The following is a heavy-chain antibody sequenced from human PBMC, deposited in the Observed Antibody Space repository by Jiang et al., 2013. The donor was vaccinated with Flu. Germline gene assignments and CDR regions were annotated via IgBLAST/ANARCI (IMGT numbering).Heavy chain of an antibody. CDR2: INTKTGNP. J-gene: IGHJ4*02. CDR3: ACSWNFDY. V-gene: IGHV7-4-1*02. Sequence: GQGLEWMGSINTKTGNPTYAQGFTGRFVFSLDTSVSTAYLQISSLKAEDTAVYYCACSWNFDYWGQGTLVTVSS. D-gene: IGHD2-15*01.